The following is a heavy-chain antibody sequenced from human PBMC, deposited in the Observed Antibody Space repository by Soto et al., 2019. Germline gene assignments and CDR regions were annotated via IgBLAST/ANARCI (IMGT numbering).Heavy chain of an antibody. CDR1: GFTFSSNS. J-gene: IGHJ1*01. CDR3: ARVRYYYVSSGYFHH. Sequence: EVQLVESGGGLVKPGGSLRLSCAASGFTFSSNSMNWVRQAPGKGLEWVSSISSSSSYIYYADSVKGRFTISRDNAKNSLYLQMNSLRAEDTAVYSCARVRYYYVSSGYFHHWGQGTLVTVSS. D-gene: IGHD3-22*01. V-gene: IGHV3-21*01. CDR2: ISSSSSYI.